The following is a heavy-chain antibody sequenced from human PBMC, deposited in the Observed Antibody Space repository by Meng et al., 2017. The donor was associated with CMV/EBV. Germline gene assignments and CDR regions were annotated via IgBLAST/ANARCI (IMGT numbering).Heavy chain of an antibody. CDR2: ISYDGSNK. V-gene: IGHV3-30-3*02. D-gene: IGHD2-2*01. J-gene: IGHJ6*02. CDR1: GFTFSSYA. CDR3: AKTGAYCSSTSCLSGMDV. Sequence: GESLKISCAASGFTFSSYAMHWVRQAPGKGLEWVTVISYDGSNKYYADSVKGRFTISRDNSKNTLYLQMSSLRAEDTAVYYCAKTGAYCSSTSCLSGMDVWGQGTTVTVSS.